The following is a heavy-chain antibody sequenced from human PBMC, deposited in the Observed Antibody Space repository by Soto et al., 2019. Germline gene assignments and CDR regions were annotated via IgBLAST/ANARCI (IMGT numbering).Heavy chain of an antibody. J-gene: IGHJ1*01. Sequence: QVQLVQSGAEVKKPGSSVKVSCKASGGTFSSYTISWVRQAPGQGLEWMGRIIPILGIANYAQKFQGRVTMTADKPTSTAYMELSSLISEDTAVYYCAREIAAAGTQYFQHWGQGTLVTVSS. CDR3: AREIAAAGTQYFQH. CDR1: GGTFSSYT. D-gene: IGHD6-13*01. CDR2: IIPILGIA. V-gene: IGHV1-69*08.